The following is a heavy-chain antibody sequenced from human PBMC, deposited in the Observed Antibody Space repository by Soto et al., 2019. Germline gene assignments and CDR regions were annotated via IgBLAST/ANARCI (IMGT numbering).Heavy chain of an antibody. CDR1: GGSISSGGYY. D-gene: IGHD5-12*01. V-gene: IGHV4-31*03. Sequence: QVQLQESGPGLVKPSQTLSLTCTVSGGSISSGGYYWSWIRQHPGKGLEWIGYIYYSGSTYYNPTLKRRVTISVDTSKNQFSLKLSYVTAADTAVYYCARSRGYSGPHFDYWGQGTLVTVSS. CDR3: ARSRGYSGPHFDY. J-gene: IGHJ4*02. CDR2: IYYSGST.